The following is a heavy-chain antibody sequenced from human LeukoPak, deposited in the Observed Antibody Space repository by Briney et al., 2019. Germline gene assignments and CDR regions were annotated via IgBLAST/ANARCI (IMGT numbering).Heavy chain of an antibody. D-gene: IGHD4-23*01. CDR2: IYYSGST. Sequence: PSQTLSLTCTVSGGSISSGDYYWSWIRQPPGKGLEWIGYIYYSGSTYYNPSLKSRVTISVDTSKNQFSLKLSSVTAADTAVYYCARDRGDYGGNPVRFDPWGQGTLVTVSS. CDR3: ARDRGDYGGNPVRFDP. J-gene: IGHJ5*02. V-gene: IGHV4-30-4*01. CDR1: GGSISSGDYY.